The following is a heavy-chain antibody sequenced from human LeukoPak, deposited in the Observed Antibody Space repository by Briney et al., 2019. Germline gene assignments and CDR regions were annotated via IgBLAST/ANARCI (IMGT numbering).Heavy chain of an antibody. CDR2: ISGSGGST. D-gene: IGHD6-19*01. J-gene: IGHJ4*02. CDR3: ARGRAVSGTYFDY. CDR1: GFTVTTNS. V-gene: IGHV3-23*01. Sequence: PGGSLRLSCAASGFTVTTNSMTWGRHAPGEGLEWVSAISGSGGSTYYADSVKGRFTISRDNSKNTLYLQMNSLRAEDTAVYYCARGRAVSGTYFDYWGQGTLVSVSS.